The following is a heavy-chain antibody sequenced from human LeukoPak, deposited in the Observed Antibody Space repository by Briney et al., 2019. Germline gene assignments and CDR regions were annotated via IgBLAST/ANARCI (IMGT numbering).Heavy chain of an antibody. CDR2: FYTGGNT. J-gene: IGHJ3*02. CDR3: ARDNWSYDTDDFDI. CDR1: GGSISSYY. V-gene: IGHV4-4*07. D-gene: IGHD1-26*01. Sequence: SETLSLTCTVSGGSISSYYWSWIRQPAGKGLEWIGRFYTGGNTIYNPSLKSRVTMSVDTSKNQFSLRLSSVTAADTAVYYCARDNWSYDTDDFDIWGQGTMVTVSS.